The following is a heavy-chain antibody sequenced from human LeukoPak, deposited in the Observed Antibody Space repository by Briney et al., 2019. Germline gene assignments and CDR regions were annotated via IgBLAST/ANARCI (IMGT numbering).Heavy chain of an antibody. V-gene: IGHV4-61*02. Sequence: SETLSLTCTVSGGSISSGSYYWSWIRQPAGKGLEWIGRIYTSGSTNYNPSLKSRVTISVDTSKNQFSLKLSSVTAADTAVYYCARGSLTGTVNWGQGTLVTVSS. CDR2: IYTSGST. D-gene: IGHD1-20*01. J-gene: IGHJ4*02. CDR3: ARGSLTGTVN. CDR1: GGSISSGSYY.